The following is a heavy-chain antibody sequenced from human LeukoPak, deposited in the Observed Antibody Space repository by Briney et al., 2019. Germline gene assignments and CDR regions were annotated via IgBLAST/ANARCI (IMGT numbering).Heavy chain of an antibody. D-gene: IGHD2-15*01. J-gene: IGHJ4*02. CDR2: TYYSGST. CDR3: ARGYCSGGSCYFFDY. V-gene: IGHV4-59*01. Sequence: SETLSLTCTVSGGSISTYYGNWIRQAPGKGLEWIGYTYYSGSTNYNPSLKSRVTMSVDTSRNQFSLKLSSVTAADTAVYYCARGYCSGGSCYFFDYWGQGTLVIVSS. CDR1: GGSISTYY.